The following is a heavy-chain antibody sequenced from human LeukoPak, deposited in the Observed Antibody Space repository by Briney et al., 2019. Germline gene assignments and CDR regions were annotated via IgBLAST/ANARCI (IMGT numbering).Heavy chain of an antibody. V-gene: IGHV4-34*01. CDR3: ARDRKYYYHMDV. CDR1: GGSFSGYY. J-gene: IGHJ6*03. CDR2: INHSGST. Sequence: SETLSLTCAVYGGSFSGYYWSWIRQPPGKGLEWIGEINHSGSTYYNPSLKSRVTISVDTSKNQFSLKLSSLTAADTAVYYCARDRKYYYHMDVWGKGTTVTVSS. D-gene: IGHD1-14*01.